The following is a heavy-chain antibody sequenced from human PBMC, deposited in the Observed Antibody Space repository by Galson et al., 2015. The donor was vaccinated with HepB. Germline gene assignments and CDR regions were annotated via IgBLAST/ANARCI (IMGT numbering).Heavy chain of an antibody. CDR1: GFTFSSYA. V-gene: IGHV3-30*04. CDR3: ASHKWELLTGPLYY. CDR2: ISYDGSNK. D-gene: IGHD1-26*01. Sequence: SLRLSCAASGFTFSSYAMHWVRQAPGKGLEWVAVISYDGSNKYYADSVKGRFTISRDNSKNTLYLQMNSLRAEDTAVYYCASHKWELLTGPLYYWGQGTLVTVSS. J-gene: IGHJ4*02.